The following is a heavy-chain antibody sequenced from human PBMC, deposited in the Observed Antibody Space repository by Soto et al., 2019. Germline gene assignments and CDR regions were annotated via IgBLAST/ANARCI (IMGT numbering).Heavy chain of an antibody. J-gene: IGHJ1*01. CDR3: ARDNGWLYFKN. CDR2: IYSGGNT. CDR1: GFAVSSNY. D-gene: IGHD2-8*01. V-gene: IGHV3-66*01. Sequence: EVQLVESGGGLVQPGGSLRLSCAASGFAVSSNYMSWVRQAPGKGLEWVSLIYSGGNTYYADSVKGRFTISRDDSKNMLYLQMNSLRAEDTAVYYCARDNGWLYFKNWGQGTLVTASS.